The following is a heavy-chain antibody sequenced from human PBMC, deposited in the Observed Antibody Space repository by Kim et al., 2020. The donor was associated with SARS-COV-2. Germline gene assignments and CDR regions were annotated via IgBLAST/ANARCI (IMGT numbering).Heavy chain of an antibody. CDR1: GFTFSSYA. J-gene: IGHJ4*02. V-gene: IGHV3-30-3*01. D-gene: IGHD1-26*01. CDR3: ASAGSGSYYTRFDY. CDR2: ISYDGSNK. Sequence: GGSLRLSCAASGFTFSSYAMHWVRQAPGKGLEWVAVISYDGSNKYYADSVKGRFTISRDNSKNTLYLQMNSLRAEDTAVYYCASAGSGSYYTRFDYWGQGTLVSVSS.